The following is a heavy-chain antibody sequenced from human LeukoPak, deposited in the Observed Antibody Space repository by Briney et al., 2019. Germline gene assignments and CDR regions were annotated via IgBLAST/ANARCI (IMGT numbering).Heavy chain of an antibody. D-gene: IGHD6-13*01. CDR2: ISSDGSNK. Sequence: PGGSLRLSCAASGFTFRTYGLHWVRQAPGKGLEWVAVISSDGSNKYYADSVKGRFTISRDNAKNSLYLQMNSLRAEDTAVYYCARGRQQQLAARGFDYWGQGTLVTVSS. J-gene: IGHJ4*02. CDR1: GFTFRTYG. V-gene: IGHV3-30*03. CDR3: ARGRQQQLAARGFDY.